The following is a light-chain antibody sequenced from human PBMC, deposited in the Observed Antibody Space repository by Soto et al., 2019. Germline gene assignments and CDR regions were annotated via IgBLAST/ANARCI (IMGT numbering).Light chain of an antibody. CDR2: GVT. Sequence: QSALTQPPSASGSPGQSVTISCTGTSSDVGGYDRCSWFQQHPGKAPKLIIYGVTDRISGVPYRFSGSKSGNTASLTACGLQAEDDADYCCASFGGRDDMLFGGGTKLNVL. CDR3: ASFGGRDDML. J-gene: IGLJ2*01. CDR1: SSDVGGYDR. V-gene: IGLV2-8*01.